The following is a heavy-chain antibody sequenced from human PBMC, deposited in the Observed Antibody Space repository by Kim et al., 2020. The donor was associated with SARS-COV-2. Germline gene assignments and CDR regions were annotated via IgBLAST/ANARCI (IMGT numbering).Heavy chain of an antibody. V-gene: IGHV3-30*02. Sequence: KCRFTISRDNSKNTLYLQMNSLRAEDTAVYYCAKDGDIVVVVAATSGFDYWGQGTLVTVSS. J-gene: IGHJ4*02. CDR3: AKDGDIVVVVAATSGFDY. D-gene: IGHD2-15*01.